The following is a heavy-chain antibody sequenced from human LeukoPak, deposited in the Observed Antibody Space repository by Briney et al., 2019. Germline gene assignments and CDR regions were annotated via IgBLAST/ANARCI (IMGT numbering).Heavy chain of an antibody. CDR3: ARGSSSSSWYFDY. J-gene: IGHJ4*02. Sequence: SQTLSLTCAICGDSVSSNSATWTWIRQSPSRGLEWLGRTYYRSKWYNDYAVSVKSRVTINPDTSKNQFSLQLNSVTPEDTAVYYCARGSSSSSWYFDYWGQGTLVTVSS. V-gene: IGHV6-1*01. CDR2: TYYRSKWYN. CDR1: GDSVSSNSAT. D-gene: IGHD6-13*01.